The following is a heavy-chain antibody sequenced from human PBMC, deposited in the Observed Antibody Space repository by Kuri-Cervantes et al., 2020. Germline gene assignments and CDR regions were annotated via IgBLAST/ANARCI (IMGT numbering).Heavy chain of an antibody. CDR2: IIPIFGTA. V-gene: IGHV1-69*06. D-gene: IGHD4-17*01. CDR3: ARGPYGDYGECFDY. J-gene: IGHJ4*02. Sequence: SVKVSCKASGGTFSSYAISWVRQAPGQGLEWMGGIIPIFGTANYAQKFQGRVTITADKSTSTAYMELSSLRSEDTAVYYCARGPYGDYGECFDYWGQGTLVTVSS. CDR1: GGTFSSYA.